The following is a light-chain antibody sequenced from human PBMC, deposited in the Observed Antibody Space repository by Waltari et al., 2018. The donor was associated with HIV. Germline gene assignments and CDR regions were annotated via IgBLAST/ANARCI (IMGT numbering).Light chain of an antibody. CDR3: ATWDDSLNGPV. CDR2: TTN. V-gene: IGLV2-14*02. J-gene: IGLJ3*02. CDR1: SDVGSYNL. Sequence: QSALTQPASVSGSPGQSITISCTGTSDVGSYNLVSWYQQHPGKAPKLLIYTTNQRPSGVPDRFSGSKSGASASLAISGLQSDDEADYYCATWDDSLNGPVFGGGTKLTVL.